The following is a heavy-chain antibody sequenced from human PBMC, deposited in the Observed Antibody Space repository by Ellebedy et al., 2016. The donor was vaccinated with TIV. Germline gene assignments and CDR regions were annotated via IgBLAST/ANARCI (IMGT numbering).Heavy chain of an antibody. V-gene: IGHV4-39*01. CDR3: ARQVWAGYSGYGIYYFDY. CDR2: IHDRGTT. CDR1: GDSITSSTYL. Sequence: MPGGSLRLSCTVSGDSITSSTYLWGWIRQPPGKGLEWIATIHDRGTTYYNPSLKSRVTISVDTSKNQFSLKLSSVTAADTAVYYCARQVWAGYSGYGIYYFDYWGQGILVTVSS. J-gene: IGHJ4*02. D-gene: IGHD5-12*01.